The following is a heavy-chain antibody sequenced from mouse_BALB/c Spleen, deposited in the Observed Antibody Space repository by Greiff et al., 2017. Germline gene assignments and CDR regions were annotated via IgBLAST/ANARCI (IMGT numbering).Heavy chain of an antibody. CDR2: IYPGDGST. D-gene: IGHD1-1*01. V-gene: IGHV1S56*01. J-gene: IGHJ2*01. CDR3: ARPYYYGSSYYFDY. CDR1: GYTFTSYY. Sequence: QVQLKQSGPELVKPGASVKMSCKASGYTFTSYYIHWVKQRPGQGLEWIGWIYPGDGSTKYNEKFKGKTTLTADKSSSTAYMLLSSLTSEDSAIYFCARPYYYGSSYYFDYWGQGTTLTVSS.